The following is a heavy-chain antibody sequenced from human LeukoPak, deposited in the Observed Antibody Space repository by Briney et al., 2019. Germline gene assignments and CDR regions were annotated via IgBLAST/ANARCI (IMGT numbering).Heavy chain of an antibody. CDR3: AKGKNAYSSGWLALFDF. V-gene: IGHV3-30*18. J-gene: IGHJ4*02. CDR1: GFTFNIYD. Sequence: GGSLRLSCAASGFTFNIYDMHWVRQAPGKGLEGVAVISYGGSDKYYADSVRGRFTISRDSSKNTLYLEVSSLRAEDTAVYYCAKGKNAYSSGWLALFDFWGQGTLVTVSS. D-gene: IGHD6-19*01. CDR2: ISYGGSDK.